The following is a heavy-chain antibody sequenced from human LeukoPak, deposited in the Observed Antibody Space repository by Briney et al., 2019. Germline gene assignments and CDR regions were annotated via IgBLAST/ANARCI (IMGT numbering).Heavy chain of an antibody. D-gene: IGHD3-22*01. Sequence: SETLSLTCTVSGGSISSYYWSWIRQPPGKGLEWIGYIYYSGSTNYNPSLKSRVTISVDTSKNQFSLKLTSVTPAATAVSYCARLSLPASFDRSGFYPCDFWGQGTLVTVAS. CDR3: ARLSLPASFDRSGFYPCDF. J-gene: IGHJ4*02. V-gene: IGHV4-59*01. CDR1: GGSISSYY. CDR2: IYYSGST.